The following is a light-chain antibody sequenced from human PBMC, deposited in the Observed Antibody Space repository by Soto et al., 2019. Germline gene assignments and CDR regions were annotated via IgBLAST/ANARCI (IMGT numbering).Light chain of an antibody. Sequence: EIVLTQSPGTLSLSPGERATLSCRASQSGSSNYLAWYQQKPGQAPRLLIYGASSRATGIPDRFSGSASGTDFTPTISRLEPEDFAVYSCQQYVNSPPMYTFGQGTKLEIK. CDR3: QQYVNSPPMYT. CDR2: GAS. CDR1: QSGSSNY. J-gene: IGKJ2*01. V-gene: IGKV3-20*01.